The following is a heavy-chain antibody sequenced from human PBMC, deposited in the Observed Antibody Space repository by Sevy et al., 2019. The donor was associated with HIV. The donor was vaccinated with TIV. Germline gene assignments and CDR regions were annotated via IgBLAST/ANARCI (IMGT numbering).Heavy chain of an antibody. CDR3: AKDRRSILYFVDH. J-gene: IGHJ4*02. V-gene: IGHV3-23*01. CDR2: ISATGGST. Sequence: GGSLRLSCAASGFTFSNFAMSWVRQAPGKGLEWVFAISATGGSTYYADSVKGRFTISRDNSKNTLYLQMNNLRAEDTAVYYCAKDRRSILYFVDHWGQGTLVTVSS. CDR1: GFTFSNFA. D-gene: IGHD2-21*01.